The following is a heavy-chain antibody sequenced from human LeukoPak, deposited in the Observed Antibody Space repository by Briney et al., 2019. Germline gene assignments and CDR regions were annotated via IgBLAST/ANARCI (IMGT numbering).Heavy chain of an antibody. Sequence: SETLSLTCTVSGGSISSYYWSWIRQPPGKGLEWIGYIYYSGSTNYNPSLKSRVTISVDTSKNQFSLKLSSVTAADTAVYYCARISLPSAVISSRYYYYYGMDVWGQGTTVTVSS. J-gene: IGHJ6*02. CDR3: ARISLPSAVISSRYYYYYGMDV. V-gene: IGHV4-59*08. CDR1: GGSISSYY. D-gene: IGHD2-21*01. CDR2: IYYSGST.